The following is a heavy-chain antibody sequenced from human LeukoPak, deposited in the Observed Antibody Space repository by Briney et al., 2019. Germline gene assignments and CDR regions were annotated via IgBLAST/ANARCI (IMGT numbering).Heavy chain of an antibody. Sequence: PSETLSLTCTISSGSINNNNYHWGWIRQPPGKGLEWIGSIFHSGTTYYSPSLKSRLTISVDTSKNQFSLKLSSVTAADTAVYYCTRELMAAITDWGQGALVTVSS. V-gene: IGHV4-39*02. CDR3: TRELMAAITD. J-gene: IGHJ4*02. D-gene: IGHD5-24*01. CDR2: IFHSGTT. CDR1: SGSINNNNYH.